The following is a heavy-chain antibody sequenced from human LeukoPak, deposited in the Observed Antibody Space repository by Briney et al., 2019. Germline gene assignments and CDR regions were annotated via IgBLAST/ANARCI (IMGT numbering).Heavy chain of an antibody. D-gene: IGHD2-2*01. Sequence: SETLSLTCTVSDDSISSGFYWGWIRQPPGKGLEWIGSIYHSGSTYYNPSLKSRVTISVDTSKNQFSLKLSSVTAADTAVYYCARDRGYCSSTSCSWVGGNDYWGQGTLVTVSS. V-gene: IGHV4-38-2*02. CDR1: DDSISSGFY. CDR3: ARDRGYCSSTSCSWVGGNDY. J-gene: IGHJ4*02. CDR2: IYHSGST.